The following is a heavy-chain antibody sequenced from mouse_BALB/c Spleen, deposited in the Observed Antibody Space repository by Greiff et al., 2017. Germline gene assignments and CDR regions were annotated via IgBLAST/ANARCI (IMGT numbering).Heavy chain of an antibody. Sequence: VQLQQPGAELVKPGTSVKLSCKASGYNFTSYWMHWVKQRPGQGLEWIGAIYPGNSDTSYNQKFKGKAKLTAVTSASTAYMELSSLTNEDSAVYYCTRSGTTGYYFDYWGQGTTLTVSS. J-gene: IGHJ2*01. CDR3: TRSGTTGYYFDY. CDR1: GYNFTSYW. D-gene: IGHD2-14*01. V-gene: IGHV1-5*01. CDR2: IYPGNSDT.